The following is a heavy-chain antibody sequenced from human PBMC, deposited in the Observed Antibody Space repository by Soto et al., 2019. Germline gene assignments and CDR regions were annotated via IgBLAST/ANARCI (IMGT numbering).Heavy chain of an antibody. Sequence: SETLSLTCTVSGDSISSDYYHWTWIRQSPGKGLEWIGYIHHSGSILYNPSLKSRVTISVDASKNQFSLKLSSVTAADTAVYYCAREPPGIAAAGANYYYYYGMDVWGQGTTVNVAS. CDR1: GDSISSDYYH. D-gene: IGHD6-13*01. J-gene: IGHJ6*02. V-gene: IGHV4-31*03. CDR3: AREPPGIAAAGANYYYYYGMDV. CDR2: IHHSGSI.